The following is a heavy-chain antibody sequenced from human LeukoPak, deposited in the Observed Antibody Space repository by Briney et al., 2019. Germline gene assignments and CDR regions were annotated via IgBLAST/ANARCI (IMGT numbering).Heavy chain of an antibody. Sequence: PGGSLRLSCAASGFTFSTYWMYWVRQAPGKGLVWVSRIKLDESSTTYADSVKGRFTTSRDNARNMLYLQMNSLRAEDTALYYCARSKGGAYTGDLDLRGRGTLVTVSS. D-gene: IGHD2-21*01. CDR3: ARSKGGAYTGDLDL. CDR2: IKLDESST. J-gene: IGHJ2*01. V-gene: IGHV3-74*01. CDR1: GFTFSTYW.